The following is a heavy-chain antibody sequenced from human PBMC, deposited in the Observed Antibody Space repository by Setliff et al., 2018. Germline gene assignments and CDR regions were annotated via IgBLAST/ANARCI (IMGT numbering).Heavy chain of an antibody. J-gene: IGHJ5*02. D-gene: IGHD2-15*01. CDR1: GASISDSY. Sequence: SETLSLTCGVSGASISDSYWSWIRQPPGKGLEWIGHILTTGSTNYNPSLKSRIAISADTSRDRFSLRLTSVTAADTAIYYCARSPALLGIVYLDPWGQGTRVTVSS. V-gene: IGHV4-4*08. CDR3: ARSPALLGIVYLDP. CDR2: ILTTGST.